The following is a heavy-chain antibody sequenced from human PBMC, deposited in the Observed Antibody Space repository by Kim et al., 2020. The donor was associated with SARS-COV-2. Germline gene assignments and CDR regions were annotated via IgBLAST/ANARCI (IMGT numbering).Heavy chain of an antibody. J-gene: IGHJ4*02. CDR2: ITSGSPFI. CDR1: GFTFDDFS. V-gene: IGHV3-21*01. Sequence: GGSLRLSCAASGFTFDDFSMNWVRQAPGKGLEWVSSITSGSPFIYYADSVKGRFTISRDNAKNSLYLQMDSLRAEDTAVYYCAREPYCGGDCYPYYFDYWGQGILVTVSS. D-gene: IGHD2-21*02. CDR3: AREPYCGGDCYPYYFDY.